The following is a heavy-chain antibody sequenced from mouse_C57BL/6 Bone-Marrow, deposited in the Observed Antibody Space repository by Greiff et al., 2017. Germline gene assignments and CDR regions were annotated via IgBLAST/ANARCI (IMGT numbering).Heavy chain of an antibody. V-gene: IGHV14-4*01. CDR3: TTEAMDY. CDR1: GFNIKDDY. CDR2: IDPENGDT. J-gene: IGHJ4*01. Sequence: EVQRVESGAELVRPGASVKLSCTASGFNIKDDYMHWVKQRPEQGLEWIGWIDPENGDTEYASRFQGKATITADTSSNTAYLQLSSLTSEDTAVXYCTTEAMDYWGQGTSVTVSS.